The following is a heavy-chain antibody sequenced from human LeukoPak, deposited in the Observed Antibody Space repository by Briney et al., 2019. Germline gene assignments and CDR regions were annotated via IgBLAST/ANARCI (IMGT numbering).Heavy chain of an antibody. J-gene: IGHJ4*02. V-gene: IGHV3-7*01. D-gene: IGHD4-17*01. CDR1: EFTFSSYA. CDR2: IKHDGSEK. CDR3: ANEIRPNDY. Sequence: SGSLRLSCAASEFTFSSYAMSWVRQAPGKGLEWVASIKHDGSEKYYVDSVRGRFTISRDNTMNSLYLQMSSLRAEDTAVYYCANEIRPNDYWGQGTQVTVSS.